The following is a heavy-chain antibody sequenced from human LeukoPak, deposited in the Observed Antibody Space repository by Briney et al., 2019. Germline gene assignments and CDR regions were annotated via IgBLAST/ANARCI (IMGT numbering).Heavy chain of an antibody. J-gene: IGHJ4*02. Sequence: KTSETLSLTCTVSGGSISSSSYYWGWIGQPPGKGLEWIGTIYYSGSTYYNPSLKSRVTISVDTSKNQFSLKLSSVTAGDTAVYNCARQSSPGLALRRAHFDYWGQGTLVTVSS. V-gene: IGHV4-39*01. CDR2: IYYSGST. CDR3: ARQSSPGLALRRAHFDY. D-gene: IGHD1-7*01. CDR1: GGSISSSSYY.